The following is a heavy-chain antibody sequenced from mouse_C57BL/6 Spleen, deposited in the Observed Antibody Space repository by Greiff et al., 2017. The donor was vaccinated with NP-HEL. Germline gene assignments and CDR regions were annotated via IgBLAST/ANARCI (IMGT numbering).Heavy chain of an antibody. J-gene: IGHJ4*01. CDR2: IWTGGGT. CDR1: GFSLTSYA. D-gene: IGHD2-3*01. V-gene: IGHV2-9-1*01. Sequence: VKLMESGPGLVAPSQSLSITCTVSGFSLTSYAISWVRQPPGKGLEWLGVIWTGGGTNYNSALKSRLSISKDNSKSQVFLKMNSLQTDDTARYYCARGSYDGINYAMDYWGQGTSVTVSS. CDR3: ARGSYDGINYAMDY.